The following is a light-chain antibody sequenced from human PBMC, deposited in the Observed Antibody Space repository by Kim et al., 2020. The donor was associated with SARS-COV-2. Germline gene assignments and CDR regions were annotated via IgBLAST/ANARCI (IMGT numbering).Light chain of an antibody. CDR2: RNN. V-gene: IGLV1-47*01. Sequence: QRVTISCSGSSSNIGSNYVYWYQQFPGRAPKILIYRNNQRPSGAPDRFSGSKSGTSASLAISGLRSEDEADYYCAAWDNSLNGPVVIGGGTQLTVL. CDR3: AAWDNSLNGPVV. CDR1: SSNIGSNY. J-gene: IGLJ2*01.